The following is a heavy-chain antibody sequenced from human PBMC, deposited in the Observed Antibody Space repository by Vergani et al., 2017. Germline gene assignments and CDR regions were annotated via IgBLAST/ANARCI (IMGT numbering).Heavy chain of an antibody. J-gene: IGHJ4*02. CDR3: ARERDCSSTSCPPYYFDY. CDR1: GGSISSGSYY. Sequence: QVQLQESGPGLVKPSQTLSLTCTVSGGSISSGSYYWSWIRQPAGKGLEWIGRIYTSGSTNYNPSLKSRVTISVDTSKNQFSLKLSSVTAADTAVYYCARERDCSSTSCPPYYFDYWGQGTLVTVSS. D-gene: IGHD2-2*01. CDR2: IYTSGST. V-gene: IGHV4-61*02.